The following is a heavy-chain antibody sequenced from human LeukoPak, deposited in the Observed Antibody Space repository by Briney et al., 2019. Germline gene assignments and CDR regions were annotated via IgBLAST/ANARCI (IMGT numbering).Heavy chain of an antibody. J-gene: IGHJ2*01. Sequence: ASVKVSCKASGYTFPSYGITWVRQAPGQGLELMGWISAYNGNTNYDQKLQGRVTMTTDTSTSTAYMGLRSLRSDYMAFFFQAEDGIRDFDWLQPPGNFDLWGRGTLVTVSS. D-gene: IGHD3-9*01. CDR2: ISAYNGNT. CDR3: AEDGIRDFDWLQPPGNFDL. CDR1: GYTFPSYG. V-gene: IGHV1-18*03.